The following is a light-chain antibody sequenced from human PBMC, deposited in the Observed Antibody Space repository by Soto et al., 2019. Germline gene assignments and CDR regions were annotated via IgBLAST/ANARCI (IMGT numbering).Light chain of an antibody. J-gene: IGKJ4*01. V-gene: IGKV3-20*01. Sequence: EIVLTQSPGTLSLSPGETATLSCRARQRLTTFLAWYRQKPTQAPRILIYGASNRPAGSPDRCSSGGSGTDVTLTIIRLEPEDVAVDYCQQHGSSLALTFGGGTKVDIK. CDR2: GAS. CDR1: QRLTTF. CDR3: QQHGSSLALT.